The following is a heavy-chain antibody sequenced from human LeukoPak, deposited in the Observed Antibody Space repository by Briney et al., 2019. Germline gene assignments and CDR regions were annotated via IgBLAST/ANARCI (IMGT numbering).Heavy chain of an antibody. V-gene: IGHV3-74*01. Sequence: GGSLRLSCAAPGITFGNNWMHWVRQGPGKGLVWISRINSDGGGAIYADSVKGRFTVSRDNAKNTLYLQMNSLRAEDTAVYYCARDIPHNWFDTWGQGTLVTVSS. CDR1: GITFGNNW. CDR2: INSDGGGA. J-gene: IGHJ5*02. CDR3: ARDIPHNWFDT.